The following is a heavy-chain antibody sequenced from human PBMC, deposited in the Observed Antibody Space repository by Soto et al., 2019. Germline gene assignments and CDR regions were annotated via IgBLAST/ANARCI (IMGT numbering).Heavy chain of an antibody. CDR2: IYNTGST. D-gene: IGHD5-18*01. CDR3: ARGRGYSYGIDY. CDR1: GGSVSSGSHY. J-gene: IGHJ4*02. V-gene: IGHV4-61*01. Sequence: SETLSLPCSVSGGSVSSGSHYWSWIRQPPGKGLEWIGYIYNTGSTNYNPSLQSRVTISVDTSRNQFSLNLSSVTAADTAVYFCARGRGYSYGIDYWGQGTRVTVSS.